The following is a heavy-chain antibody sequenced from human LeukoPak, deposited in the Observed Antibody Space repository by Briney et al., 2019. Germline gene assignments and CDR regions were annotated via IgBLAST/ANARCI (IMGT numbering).Heavy chain of an antibody. V-gene: IGHV6-1*01. CDR1: GDSVSTINGA. Sequence: SQTLSLTCVISGDSVSTINGAWNWIRQSPSRGLEWLGRTYYRSKWHNDYGVSVKSRIIINPDTSKNQFSLQLNSVTPEDTALYFCARENWHTAPGPTFGSWGQGTLVTVSS. CDR3: ARENWHTAPGPTFGS. J-gene: IGHJ4*02. CDR2: TYYRSKWHN.